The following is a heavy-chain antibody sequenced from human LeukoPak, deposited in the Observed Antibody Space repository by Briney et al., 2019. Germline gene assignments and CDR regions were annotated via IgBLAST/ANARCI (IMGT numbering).Heavy chain of an antibody. V-gene: IGHV3-48*03. D-gene: IGHD2-21*02. CDR3: ATHPLVTATPDTGPDSRKDY. J-gene: IGHJ4*02. CDR1: GLTFSRYE. CDR2: ISSGRGSTI. Sequence: GGSLRLSCTASGLTFSRYETNWVRQAPGKGLQWISYISSGRGSTIYYTESVKGRFTISRDNAKNLLYLQMTSLRGEDTAVYYCATHPLVTATPDTGPDSRKDYWGQGTLVTVSS.